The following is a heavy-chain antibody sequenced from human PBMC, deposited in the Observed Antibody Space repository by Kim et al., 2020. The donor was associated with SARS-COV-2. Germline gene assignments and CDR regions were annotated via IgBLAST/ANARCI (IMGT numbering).Heavy chain of an antibody. D-gene: IGHD6-13*01. CDR2: IWYDGSNK. Sequence: GGSLRLSCAASGFTFSSYGMHWVRQAPGKGLEWVAVIWYDGSNKYYADSMKGRFTISRDNSKNTLYLQMNSLRAEDTAVYYCARGAQQLVPYYYYYYGLDVWGQGTTVTVSS. J-gene: IGHJ6*02. CDR1: GFTFSSYG. V-gene: IGHV3-33*01. CDR3: ARGAQQLVPYYYYYYGLDV.